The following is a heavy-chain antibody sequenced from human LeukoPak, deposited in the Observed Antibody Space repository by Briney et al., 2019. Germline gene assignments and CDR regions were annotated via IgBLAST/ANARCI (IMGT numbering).Heavy chain of an antibody. Sequence: PGGSLRLSCAASGFTFSDYYMSWIRQAPGKGLEWVSPISGSGGSTYYAGSVKGRFTISRDNSKNTLYLQMNSLRAEDTAVYYCAKAPNYYDSSGYYPGYYFDYWGQGTLVTVSS. CDR3: AKAPNYYDSSGYYPGYYFDY. CDR1: GFTFSDYY. J-gene: IGHJ4*02. CDR2: ISGSGGST. D-gene: IGHD3-22*01. V-gene: IGHV3-23*01.